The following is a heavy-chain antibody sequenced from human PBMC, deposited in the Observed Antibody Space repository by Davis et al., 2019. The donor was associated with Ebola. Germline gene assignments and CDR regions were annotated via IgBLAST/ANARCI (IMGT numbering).Heavy chain of an antibody. D-gene: IGHD1-26*01. Sequence: ASVKVSCKASGYTFSAYYIHWVRQAPGQGLEWVGWMNPNSGNTGDAQKFQGRVTMTRNSSINTAYMELSSLRSEDTAVYFCARDSSGVVGANDFDYWGQGTLVTVSS. J-gene: IGHJ4*02. CDR3: ARDSSGVVGANDFDY. V-gene: IGHV1-8*02. CDR1: GYTFSAYY. CDR2: MNPNSGNT.